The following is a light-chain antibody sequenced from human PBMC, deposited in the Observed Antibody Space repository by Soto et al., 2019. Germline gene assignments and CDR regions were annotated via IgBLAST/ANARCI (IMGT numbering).Light chain of an antibody. CDR1: QSVTSY. V-gene: IGKV3-11*01. J-gene: IGKJ5*01. CDR2: DAS. CDR3: QQRSSWPIT. Sequence: IVLTQSPATLSFSPGERAALSCRASQSVTSYLAWYQQRPGQAPRLLIYDASRRATGIPARFSGSGSGADFTLTISSLEPEDFAVYYCQQRSSWPITFGQGTRLEIK.